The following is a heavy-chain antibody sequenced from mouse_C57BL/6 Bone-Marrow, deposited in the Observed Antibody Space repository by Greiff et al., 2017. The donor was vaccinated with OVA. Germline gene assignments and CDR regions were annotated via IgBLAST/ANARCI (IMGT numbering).Heavy chain of an antibody. CDR1: GYTFTSYG. CDR3: DYGSSYTY. CDR2: IYPRSGNT. Sequence: QVQLQQSGAELARPGASVKLSCKASGYTFTSYGISWVKQRTGQGLEWIGEIYPRSGNTYYNEKLKGKATLTADKSSSTAYMELRSLTSEDSAVYFCDYGSSYTYWGQGTLVTVSA. D-gene: IGHD1-1*01. V-gene: IGHV1-81*01. J-gene: IGHJ3*01.